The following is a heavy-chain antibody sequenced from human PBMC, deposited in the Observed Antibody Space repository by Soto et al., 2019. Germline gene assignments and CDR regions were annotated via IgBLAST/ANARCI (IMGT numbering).Heavy chain of an antibody. J-gene: IGHJ5*02. CDR2: IIPILGIA. CDR3: AREYDYIWGSYRLRRAWFDP. D-gene: IGHD3-16*02. Sequence: ASVKVSCKASGGTFSSYTISWVRQAPGQGLEWMGRIIPILGIANYAQKFQGRVTITADKSTSTAYMELSSLRSEDTAVYYCAREYDYIWGSYRLRRAWFDPWGQGTLVTVSS. CDR1: GGTFSSYT. V-gene: IGHV1-69*04.